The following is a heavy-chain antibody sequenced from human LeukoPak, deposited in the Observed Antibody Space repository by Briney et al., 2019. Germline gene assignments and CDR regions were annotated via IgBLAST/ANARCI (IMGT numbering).Heavy chain of an antibody. CDR1: GFMFSNFA. CDR3: AKDQGQAVVPRRFDY. CDR2: VYYSGGNT. V-gene: IGHV3-23*01. J-gene: IGHJ4*02. Sequence: GGSLRLSCAASGFMFSNFAMSWVRQAPGKGLEWVSTVYYSGGNTYSADSVKGRFTISRDNAKNTLYLQMNSLRAEDTAVYYCAKDQGQAVVPRRFDYWGQGTLVTVSS. D-gene: IGHD2-2*01.